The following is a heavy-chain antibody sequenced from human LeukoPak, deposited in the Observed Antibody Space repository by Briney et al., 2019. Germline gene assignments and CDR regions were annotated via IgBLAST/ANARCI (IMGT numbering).Heavy chain of an antibody. Sequence: GGSLRLSYAASGFTFSDYYMTWIRQAPGKGLEWVSYISSTGNTIYYADSMKGRFTISRDNAKNSLYLQMNSLRAEDTAVYYYARVVRYLDYYYMDVWGKGTTVTVSS. D-gene: IGHD2/OR15-2a*01. V-gene: IGHV3-11*04. CDR2: ISSTGNTI. CDR3: ARVVRYLDYYYMDV. J-gene: IGHJ6*03. CDR1: GFTFSDYY.